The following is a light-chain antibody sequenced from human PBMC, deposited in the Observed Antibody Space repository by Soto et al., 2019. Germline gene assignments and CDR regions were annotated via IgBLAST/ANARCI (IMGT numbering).Light chain of an antibody. V-gene: IGKV1-5*03. CDR3: QRYNSYPRA. CDR1: QSISSW. CDR2: KAS. J-gene: IGKJ1*01. Sequence: DIQMTQSPSTLSASVGDRVTITCRASQSISSWLAWYQQKPGKAPKLLIYKASSLKSVVPSMFSGSGSGTEFTLTISSRWREDFRTYYCQRYNSYPRAVGQGTTWQIK.